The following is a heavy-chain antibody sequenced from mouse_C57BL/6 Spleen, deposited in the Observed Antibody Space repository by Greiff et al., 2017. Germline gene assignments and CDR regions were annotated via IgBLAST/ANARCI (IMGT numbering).Heavy chain of an antibody. CDR2: ISGGGGNT. CDR1: GFTFSSYT. Sequence: EVHLVESGGGLVKPGGSLKLSCAASGFTFSSYTMSWVRQTPEKRLEWVATISGGGGNTYYPDSVKGRFTISRDNAKNTLYLQMSSLRSEDTALYYCARRGYDEGAPWFAYWGQGTLVTVSA. J-gene: IGHJ3*01. D-gene: IGHD2-2*01. V-gene: IGHV5-9*01. CDR3: ARRGYDEGAPWFAY.